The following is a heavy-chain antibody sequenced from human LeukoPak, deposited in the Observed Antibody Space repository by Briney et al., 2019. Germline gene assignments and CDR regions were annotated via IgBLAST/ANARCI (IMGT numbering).Heavy chain of an antibody. V-gene: IGHV3-23*01. CDR1: GFSFSIYG. CDR3: AKDQVGYSYGPPHFDY. Sequence: GGSLRLSCAASGFSFSIYGMSWVRQAPGKGLEWVSDISGSGGSTNYADSVKGRFTISRDNSKNTLYLQMNSLRAEDTAVYYCAKDQVGYSYGPPHFDYWGQGTLVTVSS. D-gene: IGHD5-18*01. CDR2: ISGSGGST. J-gene: IGHJ4*02.